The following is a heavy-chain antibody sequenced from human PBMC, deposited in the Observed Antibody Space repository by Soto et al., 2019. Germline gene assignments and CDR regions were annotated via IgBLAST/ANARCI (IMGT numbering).Heavy chain of an antibody. V-gene: IGHV4-34*01. CDR1: GGSFSGYY. CDR3: ARGPRYFDWLLWAFDY. CDR2: INHSGST. Sequence: QVQLQQWGAGLLKPSETLSLTCAVYGGSFSGYYWSWIRQPPGKGLEWIGEINHSGSTNYNPSLKSRVTISVDTSKNQFSLKLSSVTAADTAVYYCARGPRYFDWLLWAFDYWGQGTLVTVSS. D-gene: IGHD3-9*01. J-gene: IGHJ4*02.